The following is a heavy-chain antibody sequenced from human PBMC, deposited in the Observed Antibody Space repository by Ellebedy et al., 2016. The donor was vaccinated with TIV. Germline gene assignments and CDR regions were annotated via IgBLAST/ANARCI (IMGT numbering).Heavy chain of an antibody. V-gene: IGHV3-21*01. CDR1: GFTFSSYS. CDR3: ARDFTWGRDYYFDY. Sequence: PGGSLRLSCAASGFTFSSYSMNWVRQAPGNGLESVSSISSSSRYIYYADSVKGRFTISRDNAKNSLYLQMNSLRAEDTAVYYCARDFTWGRDYYFDYWGQGTLVTVSS. CDR2: ISSSSRYI. D-gene: IGHD7-27*01. J-gene: IGHJ4*02.